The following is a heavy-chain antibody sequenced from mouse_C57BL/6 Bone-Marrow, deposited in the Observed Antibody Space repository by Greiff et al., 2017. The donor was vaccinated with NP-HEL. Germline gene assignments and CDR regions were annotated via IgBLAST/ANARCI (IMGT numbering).Heavy chain of an antibody. CDR2: IRNNANNHAT. V-gene: IGHV6-6*01. Sequence: EVQLVESGGGLVQPGGSMKLSCAASGFTFSDAWMDWVRQAPEKGLEWVAVIRNNANNHATYYAESVKGRFTIARDYSKSSVYLQMNSLRAEDTGIYYCTRFDVWGTGTTVTVSS. CDR1: GFTFSDAW. CDR3: TRFDV. J-gene: IGHJ1*03.